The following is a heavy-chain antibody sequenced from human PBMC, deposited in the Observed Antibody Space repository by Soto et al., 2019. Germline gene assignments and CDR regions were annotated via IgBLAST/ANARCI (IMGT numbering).Heavy chain of an antibody. J-gene: IGHJ5*02. Sequence: SETLSLTCTVSGASISGFYWSWIRKSAGKGLEWIGRIYATGTTDYNPSLKSRVMMSVDTSKKQFSLKLRSVTAADTAVYYCVKDGTKTLRDWFDPWGQGISVTVSS. V-gene: IGHV4-4*07. CDR3: VKDGTKTLRDWFDP. CDR2: IYATGTT. D-gene: IGHD1-1*01. CDR1: GASISGFY.